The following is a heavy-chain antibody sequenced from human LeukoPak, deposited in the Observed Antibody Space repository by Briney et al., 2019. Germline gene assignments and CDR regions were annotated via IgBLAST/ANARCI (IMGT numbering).Heavy chain of an antibody. CDR3: ARGTPIVLMVYAFGP. J-gene: IGHJ5*02. D-gene: IGHD2-8*01. V-gene: IGHV1-46*01. CDR1: GYTFTSYY. CDR2: INPSGGST. Sequence: GASVKVSRKASGYTFTSYYMHWVRQAPGQGLEWMGIINPSGGSTSYAQKFQGKVTMTRDTSTSTVYMELSSLRSEDTAVYYCARGTPIVLMVYAFGPWGQGTLVTVSS.